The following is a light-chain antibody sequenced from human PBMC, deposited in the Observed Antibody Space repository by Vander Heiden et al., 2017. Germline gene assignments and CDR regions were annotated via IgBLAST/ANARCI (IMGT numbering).Light chain of an antibody. V-gene: IGLV3-21*02. CDR1: NIGSKG. J-gene: IGLJ2*01. CDR3: QVWDSSSDHVV. CDR2: DDS. Sequence: SYVLTQPPSVSVAPGPTARITCGGNNIGSKGVHWFQQKPGQATVLVAYDDSDRPSGIPERFSGSNSGNTATLTISRVEAGDEADYYCQVWDSSSDHVVFGGGTKLTVL.